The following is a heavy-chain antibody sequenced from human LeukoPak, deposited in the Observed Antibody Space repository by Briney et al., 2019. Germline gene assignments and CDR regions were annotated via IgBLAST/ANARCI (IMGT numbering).Heavy chain of an antibody. J-gene: IGHJ4*02. CDR2: ISGSGGST. D-gene: IGHD2-2*01. V-gene: IGHV3-23*01. CDR3: ARDQRPIVVVPAAPFDY. CDR1: GFTFSSYA. Sequence: GGSLRLSCAASGFTFSSYAMSWVRQAPGKGLEWVSAISGSGGSTYYADSVKGRFTISRDNSKNTMYLQMNSLRAEDTAVYYCARDQRPIVVVPAAPFDYWGQGTLVTVSS.